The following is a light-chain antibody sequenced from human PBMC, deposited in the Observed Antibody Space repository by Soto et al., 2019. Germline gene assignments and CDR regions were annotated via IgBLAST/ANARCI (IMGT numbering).Light chain of an antibody. CDR2: GAS. CDR3: QQYNAWPLT. J-gene: IGKJ4*01. Sequence: EIVMTQSPATLSLSPGERATLSCRASQSVNSHLAWYQQKPGQAPRLLIYGASTRATGSPVRFSGSGSGTEFSLTISSLQTEDFAVYYCQQYNAWPLTFGGGTKVEIK. V-gene: IGKV3D-15*01. CDR1: QSVNSH.